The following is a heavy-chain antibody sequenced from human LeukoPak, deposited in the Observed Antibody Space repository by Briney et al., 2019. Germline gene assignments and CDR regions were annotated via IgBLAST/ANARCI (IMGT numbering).Heavy chain of an antibody. CDR3: AKDRSVRGGMGYNWFDP. CDR2: ISGSGGST. D-gene: IGHD3-10*01. V-gene: IGHV3-23*01. J-gene: IGHJ5*02. Sequence: GGSLRLSCAASGFTFSSYSMNWVRQAPGKGLEWVSAISGSGGSTYYADSVKGRFTISRDNSKDTLYLQMNSLRAEDTAVYYCAKDRSVRGGMGYNWFDPWGQGTLVTVSS. CDR1: GFTFSSYS.